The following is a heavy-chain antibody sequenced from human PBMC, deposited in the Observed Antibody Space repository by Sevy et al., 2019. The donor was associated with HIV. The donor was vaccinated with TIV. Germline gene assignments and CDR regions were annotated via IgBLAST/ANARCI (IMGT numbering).Heavy chain of an antibody. CDR3: VREGLGGFSYSLDC. Sequence: GGSLRLSCAASGFTFRSFEMNWVRQAPGKGLEWVSYISSSGDTTDYTDSVRGRFTISRDNAKKSLYLQMNSLSAEDTGVYYCVREGLGGFSYSLDCWGQGTLVTVSS. V-gene: IGHV3-48*03. CDR2: ISSSGDTT. J-gene: IGHJ4*02. D-gene: IGHD3-16*01. CDR1: GFTFRSFE.